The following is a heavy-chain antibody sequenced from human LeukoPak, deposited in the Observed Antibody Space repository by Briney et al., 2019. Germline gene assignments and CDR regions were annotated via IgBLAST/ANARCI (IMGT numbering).Heavy chain of an antibody. D-gene: IGHD2-15*01. CDR2: ISGRNGNT. CDR1: GYPFTDYD. Sequence: GASVKVSCKASGYPFTDYDINWVRQAPGQGLEWMGWISGRNGNTNYAQKFQGRVTMTGDTSTSTAYMELRSLKTDDTAVYYCAREGLPDAFDIWGQGTMLTVSS. J-gene: IGHJ3*02. V-gene: IGHV1-18*01. CDR3: AREGLPDAFDI.